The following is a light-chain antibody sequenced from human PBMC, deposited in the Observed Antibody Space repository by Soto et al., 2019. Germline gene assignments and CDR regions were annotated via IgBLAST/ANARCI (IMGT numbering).Light chain of an antibody. CDR3: TSYTSDRSLI. CDR2: DVT. CDR1: SSDIGGYRY. V-gene: IGLV2-14*03. Sequence: QSALTQPASVSGSPGQSVTISGTGTSSDIGGYRYVSWYQQRPGKAPKLMIHDVTNRPSGVSDRFSGSKSGNTASLTISGLQAEDEAEYYCTSYTSDRSLIFGGGSK. J-gene: IGLJ2*01.